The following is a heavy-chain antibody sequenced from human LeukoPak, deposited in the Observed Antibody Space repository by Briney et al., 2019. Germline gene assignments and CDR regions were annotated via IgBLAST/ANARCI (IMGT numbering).Heavy chain of an antibody. Sequence: ASVKVSCKASGYTFTGYYMHWVRQAPGQGLEWMGWINPNSGGTNYAQKFQGRVTMTRDTSISTAYMELSRLRSDDTAVYYCARETLRRNYYGSGSYYKAPLGVWSQGTTVTVSS. CDR2: INPNSGGT. V-gene: IGHV1-2*02. D-gene: IGHD3-10*01. CDR1: GYTFTGYY. CDR3: ARETLRRNYYGSGSYYKAPLGV. J-gene: IGHJ6*02.